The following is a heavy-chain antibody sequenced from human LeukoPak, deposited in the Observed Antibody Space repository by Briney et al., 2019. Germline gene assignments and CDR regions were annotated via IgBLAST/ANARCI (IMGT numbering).Heavy chain of an antibody. V-gene: IGHV3-66*01. CDR2: IYSGGST. Sequence: GGSLRLSCAASGFTFSSYWFHWVRQAPGKGLEWVSVIYSGGSTYYADSVKGRFTISRDNSKNTLYLQMNSLRAEDTAVYYCARALQLLWFGEPIPDAFDIWGQGTMVTVSS. CDR1: GFTFSSYW. D-gene: IGHD3-10*01. J-gene: IGHJ3*02. CDR3: ARALQLLWFGEPIPDAFDI.